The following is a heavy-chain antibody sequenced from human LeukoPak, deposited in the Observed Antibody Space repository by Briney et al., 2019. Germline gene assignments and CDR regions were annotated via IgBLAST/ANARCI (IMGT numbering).Heavy chain of an antibody. D-gene: IGHD2-15*01. CDR3: ARDLGGYCSGGSCYAFSGFDY. V-gene: IGHV4-34*01. Sequence: SETLSLTCAVYGGSFSGYYWSWIRQPPGKGLEWIGEINHSGSTNYNPSLKSRVTISVDTSKNRFSLKLSSVTAADTAVYYCARDLGGYCSGGSCYAFSGFDYWGQGTLVTVSS. CDR2: INHSGST. J-gene: IGHJ4*02. CDR1: GGSFSGYY.